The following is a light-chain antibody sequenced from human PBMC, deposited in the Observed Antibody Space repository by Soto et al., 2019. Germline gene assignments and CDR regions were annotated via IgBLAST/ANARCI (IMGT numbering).Light chain of an antibody. V-gene: IGKV3-15*01. CDR1: QSVSTN. J-gene: IGKJ1*01. CDR3: QQYGSSPTWT. Sequence: ETVMTQSPATLSVSPGERATLSCRASQSVSTNLAWYQHKPGQAPRLLISGASTRATGLPARFSGSGSGTEFTLTISSLQSEDFAVYYCQQYGSSPTWTFGQGTKVDIK. CDR2: GAS.